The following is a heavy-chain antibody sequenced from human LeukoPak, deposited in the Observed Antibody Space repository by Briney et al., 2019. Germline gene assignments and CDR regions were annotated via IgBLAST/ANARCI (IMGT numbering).Heavy chain of an antibody. J-gene: IGHJ6*02. CDR1: GGSISSYY. Sequence: SETLSLTCTVSGGSISSYYWSWIRQPPGKGLEWIGYIYYSGSTNYNPSLKSRVTISVDTSKNQFSLELSSVTAADTAVYYCARAGSSGPYCTIGSCYGMDVWGQGTTVTVSS. V-gene: IGHV4-59*08. D-gene: IGHD2-8*01. CDR3: ARAGSSGPYCTIGSCYGMDV. CDR2: IYYSGST.